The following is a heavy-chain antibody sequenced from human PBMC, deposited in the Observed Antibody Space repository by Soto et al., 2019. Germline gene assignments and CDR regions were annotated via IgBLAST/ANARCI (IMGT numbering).Heavy chain of an antibody. V-gene: IGHV4-39*01. CDR2: IFYSGST. J-gene: IGHJ4*02. D-gene: IGHD1-1*01. Sequence: SETLSLTCSVSGGSISTSRSYWAWIRQPPGKGLEWLANIFYSGSTFYNPSLASRVTVSVDTSKNEFSLKLRSVTAADTAVYYCASLTVEHFDYWGQGTLVTVSS. CDR3: ASLTVEHFDY. CDR1: GGSISTSRSY.